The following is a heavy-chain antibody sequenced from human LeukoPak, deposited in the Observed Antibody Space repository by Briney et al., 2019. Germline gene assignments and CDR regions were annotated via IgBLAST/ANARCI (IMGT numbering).Heavy chain of an antibody. CDR2: ISSNGGST. CDR3: ARGPLRYFDWFYYGMDV. Sequence: PGGSLRLSCAASGFTFSSYAMHWVRQAPGKGLEYVSAISSNGGSTYYANSVKGRFTISRDNSKNTLYLQMGSLRAEDMAVYYCARGPLRYFDWFYYGMDVWGQGTTVTVSS. D-gene: IGHD3-9*01. V-gene: IGHV3-64*01. J-gene: IGHJ6*02. CDR1: GFTFSSYA.